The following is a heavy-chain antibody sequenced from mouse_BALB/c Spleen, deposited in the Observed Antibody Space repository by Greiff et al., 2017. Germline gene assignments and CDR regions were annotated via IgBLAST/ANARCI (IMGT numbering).Heavy chain of an antibody. CDR1: GYTFTSYY. CDR2: IYPGNVNT. V-gene: IGHV1S56*01. J-gene: IGHJ2*01. D-gene: IGHD4-1*01. CDR3: ARNLNWDLDY. Sequence: VQLVESGPELVKPGASVRISCKASGYTFTSYYIHWVKQRPGQGLEWIGWIYPGNVNTKYNEKFKGKATLTADKSSSTAYMQLSSLTSEDSAVYFCARNLNWDLDYWGQGTTLTVSS.